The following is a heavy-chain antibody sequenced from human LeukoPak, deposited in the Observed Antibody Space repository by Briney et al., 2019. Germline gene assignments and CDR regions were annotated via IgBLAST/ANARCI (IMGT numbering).Heavy chain of an antibody. D-gene: IGHD2-2*01. J-gene: IGHJ6*02. CDR3: ARAEDCSSTSCSHGYYGMDV. CDR1: GFTFSRYW. Sequence: PGGSLRLSCAASGFTFSRYWMSWVRQAPGKGLEWLANIKGDGSEKYYVDSVKGRFTISRDNSKNTLYLQMNSLRAEDTAVYYCARAEDCSSTSCSHGYYGMDVWGQGTTVTVSS. V-gene: IGHV3-7*02. CDR2: IKGDGSEK.